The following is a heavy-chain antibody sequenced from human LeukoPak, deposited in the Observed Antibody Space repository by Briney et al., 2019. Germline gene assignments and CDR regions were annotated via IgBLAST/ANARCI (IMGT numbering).Heavy chain of an antibody. V-gene: IGHV3-66*01. CDR1: GFTVSSNY. CDR3: AREPRITMVRGNYYFDY. J-gene: IGHJ4*02. Sequence: GGSLRLSCAASGFTVSSNYMSWVRQAPGKGLEWVSVIYSGGSTYYADSVKGRFTISRDNSKNTLYLQMNSLRAEDTAVYYCAREPRITMVRGNYYFDYWGQGTLVTVSS. D-gene: IGHD3-10*01. CDR2: IYSGGST.